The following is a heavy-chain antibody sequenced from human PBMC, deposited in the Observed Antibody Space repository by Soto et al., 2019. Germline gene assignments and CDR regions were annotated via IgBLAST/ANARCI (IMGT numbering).Heavy chain of an antibody. CDR3: ARQRVPRIAAADNLYWFDP. D-gene: IGHD6-13*01. V-gene: IGHV4-4*02. Sequence: PSETLSLTCAVSGGSISSSNWWSWVRQPPGKGLEWIGEIYYSGSTNYNPSLKSRVTISVDTSKNQFSLKLSSVTAADTAVYYCARQRVPRIAAADNLYWFDPWGQGTLVTVSS. CDR2: IYYSGST. CDR1: GGSISSSNW. J-gene: IGHJ5*02.